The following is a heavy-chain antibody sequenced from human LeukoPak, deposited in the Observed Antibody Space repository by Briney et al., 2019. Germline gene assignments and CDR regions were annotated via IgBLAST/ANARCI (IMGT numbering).Heavy chain of an antibody. Sequence: GGSLRLSCAASGFTFNTYSMNWVRQAPGKGLEWVSSISTTGSHMYYQDSVKGRFTISRDNAKNSLYLQMNSLRVEDTAVYYCARDRGYSSYDYWGQGTMVTVSS. J-gene: IGHJ4*02. CDR2: ISTTGSHM. CDR3: ARDRGYSSYDY. CDR1: GFTFNTYS. V-gene: IGHV3-21*01. D-gene: IGHD6-19*01.